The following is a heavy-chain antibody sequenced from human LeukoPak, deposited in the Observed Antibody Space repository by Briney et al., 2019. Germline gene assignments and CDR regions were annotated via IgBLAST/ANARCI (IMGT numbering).Heavy chain of an antibody. V-gene: IGHV3-23*01. J-gene: IGHJ4*02. Sequence: GGSLRLSCAASGFTVSSSYMSWVRQAPGKGLEWVSAISGSGGSTYYADSVKGRFTISRDNSKNTLYLQMNSLRAEDTAVYYCAKDSEQWLVFIDYWGQGTLVTVSS. CDR3: AKDSEQWLVFIDY. CDR1: GFTVSSSY. D-gene: IGHD6-19*01. CDR2: ISGSGGST.